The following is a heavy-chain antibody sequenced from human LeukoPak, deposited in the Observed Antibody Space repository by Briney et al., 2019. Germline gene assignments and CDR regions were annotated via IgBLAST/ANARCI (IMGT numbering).Heavy chain of an antibody. CDR2: VNHGGST. CDR1: GGSISSRSYY. V-gene: IGHV4-39*07. D-gene: IGHD6-19*01. J-gene: IGHJ4*02. Sequence: SETLSLTCTVSGGSISSRSYYWGWIRQPPGKGLEWIGEVNHGGSTNYNPSLKSRVTISIDTSKNQFSLKLSSVTAADTAVYYCARDYVGVAGTFDFWGQGTLVTVSS. CDR3: ARDYVGVAGTFDF.